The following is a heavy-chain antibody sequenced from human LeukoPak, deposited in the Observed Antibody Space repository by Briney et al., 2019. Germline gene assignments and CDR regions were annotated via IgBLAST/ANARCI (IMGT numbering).Heavy chain of an antibody. CDR1: GFTFSSYA. J-gene: IGHJ3*02. CDR3: ARDQVHYDSSGPQLNAFDI. Sequence: GGSLRLSCAASGFTFSSYAMHWVRQAPGKGLEWVAVISYDGSNKYYADSVKGRFTISRDNSENTLYLQMNSLRAEDTAVYYCARDQVHYDSSGPQLNAFDIWGQGTMVTVSS. D-gene: IGHD3-22*01. CDR2: ISYDGSNK. V-gene: IGHV3-30-3*01.